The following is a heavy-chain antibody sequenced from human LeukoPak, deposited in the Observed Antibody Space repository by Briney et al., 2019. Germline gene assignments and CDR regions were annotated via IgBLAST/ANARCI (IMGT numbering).Heavy chain of an antibody. J-gene: IGHJ5*02. Sequence: SQTLSLTCAISGDSVSSNSAAWNWIRQSPSRGLEWLGRRYYRSKWYNDYAVSVKSRITINPDTSKNQFSLQLNSVTPEDTAVYYCALGYCSSTSCYWFDPWGQGTLVTASS. CDR2: RYYRSKWYN. D-gene: IGHD2-2*01. CDR3: ALGYCSSTSCYWFDP. CDR1: GDSVSSNSAA. V-gene: IGHV6-1*01.